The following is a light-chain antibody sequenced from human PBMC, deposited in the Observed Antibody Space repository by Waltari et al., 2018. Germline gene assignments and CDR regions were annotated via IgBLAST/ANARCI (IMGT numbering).Light chain of an antibody. V-gene: IGLV8-61*01. Sequence: QTVVTQEPSFSVSPGGTVTLTCGLTSGSVSSNYYPSWYQQTPGQAPRTLIYNTNTRSSGVPDRFSGSILGNKAALTITGAQVDDECDYYCVLYVGSGIRVFGGGTKLTVL. J-gene: IGLJ2*01. CDR2: NTN. CDR3: VLYVGSGIRV. CDR1: SGSVSSNYY.